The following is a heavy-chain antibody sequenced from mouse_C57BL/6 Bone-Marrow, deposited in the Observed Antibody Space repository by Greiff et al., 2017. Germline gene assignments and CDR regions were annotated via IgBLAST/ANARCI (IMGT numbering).Heavy chain of an antibody. V-gene: IGHV7-1*01. J-gene: IGHJ2*01. D-gene: IGHD3-2*02. CDR3: AREDSSGLDY. CDR2: SRNKANDYTT. Sequence: VQLKESGGGLVQSGRSLRLSCATSGFTFSDFYMEWVRQAPGKGLEWIAASRNKANDYTTEYSASVKGRFIVSRDTSQSILYLQMNALRAEDTAIYYCAREDSSGLDYWGQGTTRTVSS. CDR1: GFTFSDFY.